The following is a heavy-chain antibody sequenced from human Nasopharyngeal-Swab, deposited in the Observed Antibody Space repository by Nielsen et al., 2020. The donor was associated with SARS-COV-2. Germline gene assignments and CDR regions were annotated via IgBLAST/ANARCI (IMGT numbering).Heavy chain of an antibody. CDR1: GFTFSSYW. V-gene: IGHV3-74*01. Sequence: GESLKISCAASGFTFSSYWMHWVRQAPGKGLVWVSRINSDGSSTSYANSVKGRFTISRDNAKNTLYLQMNSLRAEDTAVYYCARDLRFFTPSNYYYYGRDVWGQGTTVTVSS. J-gene: IGHJ6*02. CDR2: INSDGSST. D-gene: IGHD3-3*01. CDR3: ARDLRFFTPSNYYYYGRDV.